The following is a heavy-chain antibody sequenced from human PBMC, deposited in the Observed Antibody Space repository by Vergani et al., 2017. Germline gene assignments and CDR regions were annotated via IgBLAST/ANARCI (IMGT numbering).Heavy chain of an antibody. V-gene: IGHV3-30*18. D-gene: IGHD4-11*01. CDR3: AKDPSSPTVTSDYYYYYGMDV. J-gene: IGHJ6*02. Sequence: QVQLVESGGGVVQPGRSLRLSCAASGFTFSSYGMHWVRQAPGKGLEWVAVISYDGSNKYYADSVKGRFTISRDNSKHTLYLQMNSLRAEDTAVYYCAKDPSSPTVTSDYYYYYGMDVWGQGTTVTVSS. CDR2: ISYDGSNK. CDR1: GFTFSSYG.